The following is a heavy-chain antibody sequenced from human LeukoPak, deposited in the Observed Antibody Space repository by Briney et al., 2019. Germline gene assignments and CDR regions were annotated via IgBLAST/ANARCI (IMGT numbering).Heavy chain of an antibody. CDR2: IKQDGSEK. Sequence: PGGSLRLSCAASGFTFSSYWMSWVRQAPGKGLEWVANIKQDGSEKYYVDSVKGRFTISRDNAKNSLYLQMNSLRAEDTAVYYCARLVYRGDCYGGNLCGDYFDYWGQGTLVTVSS. V-gene: IGHV3-7*01. D-gene: IGHD2-21*01. CDR3: ARLVYRGDCYGGNLCGDYFDY. J-gene: IGHJ4*02. CDR1: GFTFSSYW.